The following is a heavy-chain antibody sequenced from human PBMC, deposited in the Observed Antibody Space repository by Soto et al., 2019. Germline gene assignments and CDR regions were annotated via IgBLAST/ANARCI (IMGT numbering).Heavy chain of an antibody. Sequence: EVQLLESGGGLVQPGGSLRLSCAASGFTFSAYDMNWVRQAPGKGLEWVSVVNGNGGTTYYADSVKGRFTISRDDSKNTLYLQMNSLRAEDTAVYSCRAYTYGQGVDYWGQGTLVTVSS. CDR1: GFTFSAYD. CDR3: RAYTYGQGVDY. CDR2: VNGNGGTT. D-gene: IGHD4-17*01. V-gene: IGHV3-23*01. J-gene: IGHJ4*02.